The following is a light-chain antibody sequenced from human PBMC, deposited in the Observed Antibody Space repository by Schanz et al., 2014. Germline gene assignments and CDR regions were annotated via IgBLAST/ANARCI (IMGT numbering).Light chain of an antibody. V-gene: IGLV2-14*01. Sequence: QSALTQPRSVSGSPGQSVSISCTGTSSGVGDLNYVSWYQQLPGKAPKLMIYDVSNRPSGVSNRFSGSKSGNTASLTISGLQAEDEADYYCSSYTSSSTSPVFGGGTKLTVL. J-gene: IGLJ3*02. CDR1: SSGVGDLNY. CDR2: DVS. CDR3: SSYTSSSTSPV.